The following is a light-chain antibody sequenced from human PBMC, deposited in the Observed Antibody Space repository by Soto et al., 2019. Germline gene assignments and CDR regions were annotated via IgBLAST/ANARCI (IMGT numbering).Light chain of an antibody. J-gene: IGLJ2*01. CDR3: SSYTSSSTLENVV. Sequence: QSALTQPASVSGSPGQSITISCTGTSSDVGGYNYVPWYQQHPGKAPKLMIYDVSNRPSGVSNRFSGSKSGNTASLTISGLQAEDEADYYCSSYTSSSTLENVVFGGGTKLTVL. CDR2: DVS. V-gene: IGLV2-14*01. CDR1: SSDVGGYNY.